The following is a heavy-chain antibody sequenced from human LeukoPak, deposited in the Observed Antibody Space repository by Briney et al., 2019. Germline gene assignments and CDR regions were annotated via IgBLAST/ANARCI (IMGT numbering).Heavy chain of an antibody. D-gene: IGHD3-22*01. CDR3: ARHDSSGSPYYYYYMDV. CDR1: GYTFTGYC. Sequence: ASVKVSCKASGYTFTGYCMHWVRQAPGQGLEWMGWIKPNSGGTNYAQKFQGRVTMTRDTSISTAYMELSRLRSDDTAVYYCARHDSSGSPYYYYYMDVWGKGTTVTVSS. CDR2: IKPNSGGT. J-gene: IGHJ6*03. V-gene: IGHV1-2*02.